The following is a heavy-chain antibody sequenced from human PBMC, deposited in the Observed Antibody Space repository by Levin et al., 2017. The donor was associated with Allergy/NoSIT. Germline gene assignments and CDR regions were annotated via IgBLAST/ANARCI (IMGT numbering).Heavy chain of an antibody. CDR1: GYRFTSYW. CDR2: IYPADSET. CDR3: ARFTGSAYYFDF. V-gene: IGHV5-51*01. J-gene: IGHJ4*02. Sequence: RGESLKISCKGSGYRFTSYWVGWVRQMPGQGLEWMGIIYPADSETRYSPSFQGQVTISADKSITTAYLQWSSLKAADTALYYCARFTGSAYYFDFWGQGTLVTVSS. D-gene: IGHD3-10*01.